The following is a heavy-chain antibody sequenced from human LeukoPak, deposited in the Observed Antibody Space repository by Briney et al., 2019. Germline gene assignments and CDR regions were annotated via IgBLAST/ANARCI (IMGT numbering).Heavy chain of an antibody. CDR1: GFTFTIFG. V-gene: IGHV3-48*01. CDR2: IDARSGIT. Sequence: GGSLRLSCAASGFTFTIFGFNWVRQAPGKVPEWVSYIDARSGITYYADSVEGRFTISRDNAQESVFLQMNSLRADDTAVYYCARTYDFGRGPPGDAFDNWGPGTLVTVSS. D-gene: IGHD3-3*01. CDR3: ARTYDFGRGPPGDAFDN. J-gene: IGHJ3*02.